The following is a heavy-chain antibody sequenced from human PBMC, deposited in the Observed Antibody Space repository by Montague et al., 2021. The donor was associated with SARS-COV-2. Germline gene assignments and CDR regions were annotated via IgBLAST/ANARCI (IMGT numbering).Heavy chain of an antibody. CDR1: GFSLSTSGMC. J-gene: IGHJ6*02. Sequence: PALVKPTQTLTLTCIFSGFSLSTSGMCVSWIRQPPGKALEWLALIDWDDDKYYSTSLKTRLTISKDTSKNQVVLTMTNMDPVDTATYYCARMTTVTYPYYCYYGMDVWGQGTTVTVSS. D-gene: IGHD4-17*01. CDR3: ARMTTVTYPYYCYYGMDV. CDR2: IDWDDDK. V-gene: IGHV2-70*01.